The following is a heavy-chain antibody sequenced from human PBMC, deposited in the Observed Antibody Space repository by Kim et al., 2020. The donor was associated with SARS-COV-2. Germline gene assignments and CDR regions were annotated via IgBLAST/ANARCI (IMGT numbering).Heavy chain of an antibody. Sequence: GGSLRLSCSASGFTFDDYALTWYRQAPGQRLEWVGFVRTETYRATTRYAASVEGRFTISRDDSNSIAYLQMDSLKIEDTAVYYCASDRSSSVVADVWGQG. J-gene: IGHJ6*02. D-gene: IGHD2-15*01. V-gene: IGHV3-49*03. CDR3: ASDRSSSVVADV. CDR2: VRTETYRATT. CDR1: GFTFDDYA.